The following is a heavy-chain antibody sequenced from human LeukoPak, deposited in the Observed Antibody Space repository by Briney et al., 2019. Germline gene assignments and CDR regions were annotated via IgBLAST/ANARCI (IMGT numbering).Heavy chain of an antibody. Sequence: ASVKVSCKASGGTFSSYAISWVRQAPGQGLEWMGWISAYNGNTNYAQKLQGRVTMTTDTSTSTAYMELRSLRSDDTAVYYCASVVDTWFDPWGQGTLVTVSS. CDR1: GGTFSSYA. CDR2: ISAYNGNT. D-gene: IGHD5-18*01. V-gene: IGHV1-18*01. J-gene: IGHJ5*02. CDR3: ASVVDTWFDP.